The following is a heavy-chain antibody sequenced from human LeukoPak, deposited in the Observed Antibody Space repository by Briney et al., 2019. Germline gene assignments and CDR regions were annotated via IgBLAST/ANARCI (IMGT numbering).Heavy chain of an antibody. D-gene: IGHD3-10*01. CDR1: GYSIGRGYY. Sequence: SETLSLTCGVSGYSIGRGYYWAWIRQPPGKGLEWIGTIYHTGSTYYTPSLGSRVTISVDTSKNEFSLNLNSVTAADTAVYYCARAGWIITSGIDYWGQGALVTVSS. CDR3: ARAGWIITSGIDY. CDR2: IYHTGST. J-gene: IGHJ4*02. V-gene: IGHV4-38-2*01.